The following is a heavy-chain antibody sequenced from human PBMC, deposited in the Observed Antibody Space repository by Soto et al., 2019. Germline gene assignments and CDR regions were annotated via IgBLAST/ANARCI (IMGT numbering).Heavy chain of an antibody. D-gene: IGHD5-18*01. J-gene: IGHJ4*02. V-gene: IGHV3-30*03. CDR3: ARVRGYSYGHPVDY. CDR2: ISNDGINK. Sequence: GGSLRLSCAASGFTFSSYAMSWVRQAPGKGLEWVALISNDGINKYYADSVKGRFTISRDNSKNTLYLQMNSLRAEDTVAYYCARVRGYSYGHPVDYWGQGTLVTVSS. CDR1: GFTFSSYA.